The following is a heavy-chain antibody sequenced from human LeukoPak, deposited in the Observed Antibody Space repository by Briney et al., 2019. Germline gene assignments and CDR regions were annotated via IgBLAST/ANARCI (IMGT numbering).Heavy chain of an antibody. J-gene: IGHJ5*02. Sequence: SETLSLTCTVSGGSISSGDYYWSWIRQPPGKGLEWIGYIYYSGSTYYNPSLKSRVTISVDTSKNQFSLKLSSVTAADTAVYYCARGRGKRITIFGITYNWFDPWGQGTLVTVSS. CDR3: ARGRGKRITIFGITYNWFDP. D-gene: IGHD3-3*01. CDR2: IYYSGST. CDR1: GGSISSGDYY. V-gene: IGHV4-30-4*08.